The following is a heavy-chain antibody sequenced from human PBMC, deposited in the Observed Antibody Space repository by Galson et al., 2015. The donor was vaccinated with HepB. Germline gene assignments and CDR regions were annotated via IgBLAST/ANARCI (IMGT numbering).Heavy chain of an antibody. J-gene: IGHJ3*02. V-gene: IGHV4-59*01. Sequence: ETLSLTCTVSGGSISRYFWSWIRQPPGKGLQGIGYICYSGGANYTPSLQSRVTISVDTSKNQFSLNLSTVVAADTALYYCARSPSIASTRWSFDIWGQGTMVAVSS. CDR3: ARSPSIASTRWSFDI. D-gene: IGHD2-15*01. CDR2: ICYSGGA. CDR1: GGSISRYF.